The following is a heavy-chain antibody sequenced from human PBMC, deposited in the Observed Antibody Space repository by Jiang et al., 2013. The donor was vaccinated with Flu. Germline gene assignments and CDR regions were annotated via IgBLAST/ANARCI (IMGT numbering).Heavy chain of an antibody. CDR3: AREDVLLWFGDSMGWFDP. D-gene: IGHD3-10*01. CDR2: IYTSGST. V-gene: IGHV4-61*02. Sequence: GSGLVKPSQTLSLTCTVSGGSISSGSYYWSWIRQPAGKGLEWIGRIYTSGSTNYNPSLKSRVTISVDTSKNQFSLKLSSVTAADTAVYYCAREDVLLWFGDSMGWFDPGAREPWSPSPQ. CDR1: GGSISSGSYY. J-gene: IGHJ5*02.